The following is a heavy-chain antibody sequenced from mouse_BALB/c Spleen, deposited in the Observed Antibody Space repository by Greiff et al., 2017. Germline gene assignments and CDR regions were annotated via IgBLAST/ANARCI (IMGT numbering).Heavy chain of an antibody. D-gene: IGHD1-1*01. J-gene: IGHJ3*01. Sequence: EVQLQESGAELVKPGASVKLSCTASGFNIKDTYMHWVKQRPEQGLEWIGRIDPANGNTKYDPKFQGKATITADTSSNTAYLQLSSLTSEDTAVYYCARRGYYGSTWFAYWGQGTLVTVSA. CDR1: GFNIKDTY. V-gene: IGHV14-3*02. CDR2: IDPANGNT. CDR3: ARRGYYGSTWFAY.